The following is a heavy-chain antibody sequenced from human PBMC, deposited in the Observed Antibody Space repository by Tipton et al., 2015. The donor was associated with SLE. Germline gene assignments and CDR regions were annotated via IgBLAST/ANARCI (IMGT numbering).Heavy chain of an antibody. V-gene: IGHV4-31*03. Sequence: TLSLTCTVSGGSISSGGYYWSWIRQHPRKGLEWIGYIYYSGSTHYDPSLRSRVTISVDTSKNQFSLKLSSVTAADTAVYYCASYSSSYFDYWGQGTLVTVSS. D-gene: IGHD6-6*01. CDR1: GGSISSGGYY. J-gene: IGHJ4*02. CDR3: ASYSSSYFDY. CDR2: IYYSGST.